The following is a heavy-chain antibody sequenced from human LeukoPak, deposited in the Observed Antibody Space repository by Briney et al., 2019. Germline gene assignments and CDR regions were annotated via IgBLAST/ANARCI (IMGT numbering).Heavy chain of an antibody. Sequence: SETLSLTCIVSGGSITNYYWSWIRQPPGKGLEWIAYISDIGSINYNPSLKSRVTISLDTSKNQFSLKLSSVTAADTAVYYCAGHHPRNTVDFWGQGTLVTVSS. D-gene: IGHD2/OR15-2a*01. J-gene: IGHJ4*02. CDR1: GGSITNYY. CDR3: AGHHPRNTVDF. CDR2: ISDIGSI. V-gene: IGHV4-59*08.